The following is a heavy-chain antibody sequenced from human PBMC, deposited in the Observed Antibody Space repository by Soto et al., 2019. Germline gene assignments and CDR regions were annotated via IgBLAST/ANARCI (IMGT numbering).Heavy chain of an antibody. J-gene: IGHJ4*02. V-gene: IGHV4-39*07. CDR2: IFYSGST. CDR3: ARGLSWVYARGFDY. Sequence: SETLSLTCTVSGGSIDSSNYYWGWIRQAPGKGLEWIGSIFYSGSTNYNPSLKSRVTISVDTSKNQFSLKLSSVTAADTAVYYCARGLSWVYARGFDYWGQGTLVTVSS. CDR1: GGSIDSSNYY. D-gene: IGHD2-8*01.